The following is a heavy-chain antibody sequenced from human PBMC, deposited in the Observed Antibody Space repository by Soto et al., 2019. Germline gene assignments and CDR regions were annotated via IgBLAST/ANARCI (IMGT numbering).Heavy chain of an antibody. D-gene: IGHD6-19*01. CDR3: AIDLNSGWPSYYYGMDV. J-gene: IGHJ6*02. Sequence: QVQLVESGGGLVKPGGSLRLSCAASGFTFSDYYMSWIRQAPGKGLEWVSYISSSGSTIYYADSVKGRFTISRDNAKNSLYLQMNSLRAEDTAVYYCAIDLNSGWPSYYYGMDVWGQGTTVTVSS. V-gene: IGHV3-11*01. CDR1: GFTFSDYY. CDR2: ISSSGSTI.